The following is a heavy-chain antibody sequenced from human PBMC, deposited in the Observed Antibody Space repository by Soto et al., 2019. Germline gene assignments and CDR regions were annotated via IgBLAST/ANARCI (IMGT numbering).Heavy chain of an antibody. Sequence: QVQLVESGGGVVQPGRSLRLSCAASGFSFSSYGMHWVRQAPGKGLEWVTVISYDGSDKYYADSVKGRFTISRDNSKNTLYLQMNSLSVEDTAVYYCAKGFTSTWTGYFDYWGQGTLVTVSS. CDR2: ISYDGSDK. D-gene: IGHD6-13*01. CDR1: GFSFSSYG. J-gene: IGHJ4*02. CDR3: AKGFTSTWTGYFDY. V-gene: IGHV3-30*18.